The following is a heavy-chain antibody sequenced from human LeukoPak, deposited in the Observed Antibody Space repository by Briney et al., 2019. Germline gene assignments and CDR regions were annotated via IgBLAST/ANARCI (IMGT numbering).Heavy chain of an antibody. Sequence: SETLSLTCTVSGGSISSSSYYWGWIRQPPGKGLEWIGSIYYSGSTYYNPSLKSRVTISVDTSKNQFSLKLSSVTAADTAVYYCARDPRIPGAFDIWGQGTMVTVSS. CDR3: ARDPRIPGAFDI. CDR2: IYYSGST. CDR1: GGSISSSSYY. J-gene: IGHJ3*02. V-gene: IGHV4-39*07.